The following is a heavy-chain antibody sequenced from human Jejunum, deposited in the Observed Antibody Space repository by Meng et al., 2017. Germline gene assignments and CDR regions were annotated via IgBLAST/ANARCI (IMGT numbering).Heavy chain of an antibody. CDR2: ISSSSSYI. D-gene: IGHD5-12*01. J-gene: IGHJ3*02. CDR3: AREGYGNLDAFDI. V-gene: IGHV3-21*01. CDR1: GFTFSSYS. Sequence: GGSLRLSCAASGFTFSSYSMNWVRQAPGKGLEWVSSISSSSSYIYYADSVKGRFTISRDNAKNSLYLQMNSLRAEDTAVYYCAREGYGNLDAFDIWGQGTMVTV.